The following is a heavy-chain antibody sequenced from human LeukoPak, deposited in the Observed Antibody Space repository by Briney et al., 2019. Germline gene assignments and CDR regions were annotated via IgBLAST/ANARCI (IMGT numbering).Heavy chain of an antibody. Sequence: SSVKVSCKASGGTFSSYAISWVRQAPGQGLEWMGRIIPIFGTANYAQKFQGRVTITTDESTSTAYMALSSLRSEDTAVYYCARDLIAAAGSHPPLDYWGQGTLVTVSS. D-gene: IGHD6-13*01. J-gene: IGHJ4*02. V-gene: IGHV1-69*05. CDR2: IIPIFGTA. CDR1: GGTFSSYA. CDR3: ARDLIAAAGSHPPLDY.